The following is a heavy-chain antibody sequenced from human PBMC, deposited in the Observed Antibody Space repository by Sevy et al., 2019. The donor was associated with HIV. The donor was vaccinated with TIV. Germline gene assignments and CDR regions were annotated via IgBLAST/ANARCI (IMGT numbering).Heavy chain of an antibody. J-gene: IGHJ5*02. D-gene: IGHD1-26*01. Sequence: GGSLRLSCTASGFTFGDYAMSWVRQAPGKGLEWVGFIRSKAYGGTTEYAASGKGRFTISRDDSKSIAYLQMNSLKTEDTAVYYCTRALSGSYNGWFDPWGQGTLVTVSS. CDR2: IRSKAYGGTT. CDR3: TRALSGSYNGWFDP. CDR1: GFTFGDYA. V-gene: IGHV3-49*04.